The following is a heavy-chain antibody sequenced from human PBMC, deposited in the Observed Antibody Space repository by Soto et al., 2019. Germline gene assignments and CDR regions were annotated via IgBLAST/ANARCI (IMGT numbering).Heavy chain of an antibody. Sequence: QVQLQQWGAGLLKPSETLSLTCTVHGGSLSDHYWIWIRQPPGKGLEWIGEINHRGNTRYDPSLESRVTISADSSKNQFSVNLNSVTAADTAIYYCARGLTLSCSSAGCRYYFAYCGQGTLVTVSS. V-gene: IGHV4-34*01. CDR3: ARGLTLSCSSAGCRYYFAY. D-gene: IGHD2-2*01. J-gene: IGHJ4*02. CDR2: INHRGNT. CDR1: GGSLSDHY.